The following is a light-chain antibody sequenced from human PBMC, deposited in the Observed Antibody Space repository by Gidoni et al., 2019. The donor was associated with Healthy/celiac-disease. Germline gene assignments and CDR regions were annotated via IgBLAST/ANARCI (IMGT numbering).Light chain of an antibody. CDR2: GAS. Sequence: DRVMTQSPATRSVSPGDRATLCCRASQRGRSNLAWYQQKPGQAPRLLIYGASTRATGTPARFSGSGSGTEFTLTISSLQSEDFAVYYCQQYNNWPPLTFGGGTKVEIK. V-gene: IGKV3-15*01. CDR1: QRGRSN. CDR3: QQYNNWPPLT. J-gene: IGKJ4*01.